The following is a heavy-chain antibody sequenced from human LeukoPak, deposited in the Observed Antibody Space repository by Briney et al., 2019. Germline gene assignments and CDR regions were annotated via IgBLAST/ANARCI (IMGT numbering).Heavy chain of an antibody. CDR2: IYYSGST. Sequence: PSQTLSLTCTVSGGSISSGGYYWSWIRQHPGKGLEWIGYIYYSGSTYYNPSLKSRVTISVDTSKNQFSLRPSSVTAADTAVYYCARANPPDYVWGSYRYLYFDYWGQGTLVTVSS. CDR1: GGSISSGGYY. D-gene: IGHD3-16*02. CDR3: ARANPPDYVWGSYRYLYFDY. J-gene: IGHJ4*02. V-gene: IGHV4-31*03.